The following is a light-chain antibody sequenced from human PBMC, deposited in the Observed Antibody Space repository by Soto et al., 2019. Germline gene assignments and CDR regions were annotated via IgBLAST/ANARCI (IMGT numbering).Light chain of an antibody. CDR3: MQATHWPIT. CDR2: KVS. J-gene: IGKJ5*01. CDR1: HCLVYSDVISY. Sequence: DVVMTQSPLSLPVTLGKPASISCRSSHCLVYSDVISYFSWFQQRKGRPPRRXIYKVSNRDSGVPARFSGSGSGTDFQLKIRRVEADDAGVYYCMQATHWPITFGQGTRLEIK. V-gene: IGKV2-30*01.